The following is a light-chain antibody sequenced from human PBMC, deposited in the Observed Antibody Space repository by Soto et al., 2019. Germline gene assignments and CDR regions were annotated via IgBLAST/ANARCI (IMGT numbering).Light chain of an antibody. Sequence: QSTLTQPASVSGAPGQSITISCTGTSSDIGRYNLVSWYQQYPGNATNFILYEVSKRPTVVPNRFTGSKSGNTASLTISGLPAGDEDDYYCCSYVGIRSFVFGGGTKLTVL. V-gene: IGLV2-23*02. CDR1: SSDIGRYNL. CDR3: CSYVGIRSFV. CDR2: EVS. J-gene: IGLJ2*01.